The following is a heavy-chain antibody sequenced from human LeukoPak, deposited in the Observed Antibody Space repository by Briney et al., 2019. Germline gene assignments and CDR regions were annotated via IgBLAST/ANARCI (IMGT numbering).Heavy chain of an antibody. J-gene: IGHJ4*02. V-gene: IGHV3-30*02. CDR1: GFTFSSYG. CDR3: AKDQITMVRGVTSQTDY. D-gene: IGHD3-10*01. Sequence: PGGSLRLSCAASGFTFSSYGMHWVRQAPGKGLECVAFIRYDGSNKYYADSVKGRFTISRDNSKNTLYLQMNSLRAEDTAVYYCAKDQITMVRGVTSQTDYWGQGTLVTVSS. CDR2: IRYDGSNK.